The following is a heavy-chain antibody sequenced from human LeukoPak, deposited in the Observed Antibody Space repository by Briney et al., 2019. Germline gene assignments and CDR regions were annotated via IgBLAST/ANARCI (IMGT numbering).Heavy chain of an antibody. V-gene: IGHV5-10-1*01. CDR2: IDPSDSYT. D-gene: IGHD3-3*01. CDR1: GYSFTSYW. CDR3: ATYRMNYDFWSGYL. J-gene: IGHJ4*02. Sequence: GESLKISCKGSGYSFTSYWISWVRQMPGKGLEWMGRIDPSDSYTNYSPSFQGHVTISADKSISTAYLQWSSLKASDTAMYYCATYRMNYDFWSGYLWGQGTLVTVPS.